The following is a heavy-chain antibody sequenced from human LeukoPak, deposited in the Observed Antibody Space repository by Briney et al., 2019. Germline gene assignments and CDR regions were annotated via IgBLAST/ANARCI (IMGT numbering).Heavy chain of an antibody. J-gene: IGHJ4*02. D-gene: IGHD3-10*01. Sequence: GGSLRLSCAASGFTFSNYAMSWVRQAPGKGLEWVSAISGSASSTYHADSVKGRFTISRDNAKNSLYLQMNSLRAEDTAVYYCARDLVTMVRGAGNGWGRGTLVTVSS. V-gene: IGHV3-23*01. CDR1: GFTFSNYA. CDR2: ISGSASST. CDR3: ARDLVTMVRGAGNG.